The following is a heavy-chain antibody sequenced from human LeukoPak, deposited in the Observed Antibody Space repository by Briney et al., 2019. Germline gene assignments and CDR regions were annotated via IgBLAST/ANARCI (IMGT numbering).Heavy chain of an antibody. V-gene: IGHV4-39*01. D-gene: IGHD1-7*01. CDR3: ARLELSYVDF. CDR2: IYYDGSA. J-gene: IGHJ4*02. Sequence: SETLSLTCSVSSDSIYSSSHYWAWIRQPPGKRLEWVASIYYDGSAYYSPSLKSRVTISIDTSKNQFSLRLKSATAADTAVYYCARLELSYVDFWGQGTLVTVSS. CDR1: SDSIYSSSHY.